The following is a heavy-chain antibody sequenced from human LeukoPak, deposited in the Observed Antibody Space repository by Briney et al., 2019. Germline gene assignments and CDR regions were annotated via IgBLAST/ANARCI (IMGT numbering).Heavy chain of an antibody. J-gene: IGHJ4*02. D-gene: IGHD2-21*01. Sequence: PGGSLRLSCAASGFIVSSTYLNWVRQAPGKGLEWVSFINAVGSTYYADSVKGRFTISRDNSKNTVDLRMNSLRADDTAVYYCARGEGASILRRYFDYWGQGALVIVSS. V-gene: IGHV3-66*01. CDR3: ARGEGASILRRYFDY. CDR1: GFIVSSTY. CDR2: INAVGST.